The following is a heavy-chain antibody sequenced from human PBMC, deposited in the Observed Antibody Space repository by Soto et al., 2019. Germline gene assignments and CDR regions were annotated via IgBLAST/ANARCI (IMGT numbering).Heavy chain of an antibody. CDR3: ARPGYSNYGPGVDV. D-gene: IGHD4-4*01. Sequence: EVQLVETGGGLVQPGGSLRLSCAASGFTFSVYWMHWVRQTPGKGLVWVSRIVGDGRTTRYADSVKGRFTISRDNAKSTLYLQMNSLRAEDTAVYYCARPGYSNYGPGVDVWGQGTTVTVSS. CDR2: IVGDGRTT. CDR1: GFTFSVYW. J-gene: IGHJ6*02. V-gene: IGHV3-74*01.